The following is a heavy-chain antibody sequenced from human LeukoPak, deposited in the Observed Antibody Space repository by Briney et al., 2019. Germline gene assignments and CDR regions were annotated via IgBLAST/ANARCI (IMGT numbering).Heavy chain of an antibody. CDR2: ISGSGANT. J-gene: IGHJ4*02. Sequence: GGSLTLSCTASGFIFSTYAMSWLRQAPGKGLEWVSTISGSGANTYYADSVRGRFTISGDNSKNTLYLHMNSLRAEDAAVYYCAKERPGYTNPYYFDYWGQGTLVTVSS. D-gene: IGHD3-16*02. CDR1: GFIFSTYA. CDR3: AKERPGYTNPYYFDY. V-gene: IGHV3-23*01.